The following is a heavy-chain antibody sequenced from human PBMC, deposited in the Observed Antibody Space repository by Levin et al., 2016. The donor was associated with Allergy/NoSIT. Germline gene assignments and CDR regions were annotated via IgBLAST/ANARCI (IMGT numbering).Heavy chain of an antibody. CDR3: ARRLYYYYYMDV. Sequence: RQAPGKGLEWIGEINHSGSTNYNPSLKSRVTISVDTSKNQFSLKLSSVTAADTAVYYCARRLYYYYYMDVWGKGTTVTVSS. J-gene: IGHJ6*03. CDR2: INHSGST. V-gene: IGHV4-34*01. D-gene: IGHD2-21*01.